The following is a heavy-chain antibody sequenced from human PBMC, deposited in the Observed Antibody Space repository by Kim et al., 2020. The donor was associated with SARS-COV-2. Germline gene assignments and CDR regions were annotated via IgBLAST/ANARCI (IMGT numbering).Heavy chain of an antibody. CDR2: VYYSGST. Sequence: SETLSLTCTVSGGSISRSNSHWGWIRQPPGKGLEGIGGVYYSGSTFYNPSLKSRVTISVDRSKNQFSLKLSSVTAADTAVYYIARGYDSGSPYGMDGWG. J-gene: IGHJ6*02. CDR3: ARGYDSGSPYGMDG. CDR1: GGSISRSNSH. V-gene: IGHV4-39*07. D-gene: IGHD3-10*01.